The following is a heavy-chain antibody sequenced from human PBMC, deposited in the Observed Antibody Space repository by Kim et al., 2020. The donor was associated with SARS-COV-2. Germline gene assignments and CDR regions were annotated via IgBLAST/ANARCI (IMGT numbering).Heavy chain of an antibody. J-gene: IGHJ5*02. CDR1: GYTFTSYA. D-gene: IGHD3-10*01. CDR2: INTNTGNP. V-gene: IGHV7-4-1*02. CDR3: AREGPLDAMVRGVTMPASVDP. Sequence: ASVKVSCKASGYTFTSYAMNWVRQAPGQGLEWMGWINTNTGNPTYAQGFTGRFVFSLDTSVSTAYLQISSLKAEDTAVYYCAREGPLDAMVRGVTMPASVDPWGQGTLVTVSS.